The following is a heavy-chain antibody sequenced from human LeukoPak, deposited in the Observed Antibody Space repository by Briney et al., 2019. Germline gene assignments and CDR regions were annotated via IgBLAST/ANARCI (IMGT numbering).Heavy chain of an antibody. V-gene: IGHV4-38-2*01. D-gene: IGHD4-17*01. Sequence: SETLSLTCAVSGYSISSGYYWGWIRQPPGKGLEWIGSIYHSGSTYYNPSLKSRVTISVDTSKNQFSLKLSSVTAADTAVYYCARGGAHGDYVGYWGQGTLVTVSS. CDR2: IYHSGST. CDR1: GYSISSGYY. CDR3: ARGGAHGDYVGY. J-gene: IGHJ4*02.